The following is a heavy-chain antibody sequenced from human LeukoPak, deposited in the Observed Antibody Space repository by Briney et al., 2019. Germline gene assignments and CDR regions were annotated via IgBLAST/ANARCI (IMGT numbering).Heavy chain of an antibody. CDR1: GGSISSSSYY. D-gene: IGHD3-22*01. J-gene: IGHJ4*02. CDR2: IYYSGST. Sequence: SETLSLTCTVSGGSISSSSYYWGWIRQPPGKGLEWIGSIYYSGSTYYNPSLKSRVTISVDTSKNQFSLKLSSVTAADTAVYYCARGADSSGYYSIFYFDYWGQGTLVTVSS. CDR3: ARGADSSGYYSIFYFDY. V-gene: IGHV4-39*07.